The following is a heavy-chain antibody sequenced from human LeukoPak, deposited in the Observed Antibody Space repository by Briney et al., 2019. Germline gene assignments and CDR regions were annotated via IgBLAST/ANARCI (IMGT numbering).Heavy chain of an antibody. J-gene: IGHJ4*02. V-gene: IGHV4-34*01. CDR3: ARGEANNPGNFDY. D-gene: IGHD1-14*01. CDR2: INHSGST. Sequence: SETLSLTCAVYGGSFSGYYWSWIRQPPGKGLEWIGEINHSGSTNYNPSLKSRATISVDTSKNQFSLKLSSVTAADTAVYYCARGEANNPGNFDYWGQGTLVTVSS. CDR1: GGSFSGYY.